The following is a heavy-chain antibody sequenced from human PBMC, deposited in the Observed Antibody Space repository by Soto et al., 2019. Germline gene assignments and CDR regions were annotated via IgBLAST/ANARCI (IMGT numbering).Heavy chain of an antibody. J-gene: IGHJ4*02. D-gene: IGHD6-13*01. Sequence: QVQLVQSGAEVKKPGSSVKVSCKASGGTFSSYAISWVRQAPGQGLEWMGGIIPIFGTANYEQKFKGRGTITADESTTTANMKLSSLRSEDTDVYYCARGLDLAAAGDDYWGQGTLVTVSS. CDR1: GGTFSSYA. V-gene: IGHV1-69*01. CDR3: ARGLDLAAAGDDY. CDR2: IIPIFGTA.